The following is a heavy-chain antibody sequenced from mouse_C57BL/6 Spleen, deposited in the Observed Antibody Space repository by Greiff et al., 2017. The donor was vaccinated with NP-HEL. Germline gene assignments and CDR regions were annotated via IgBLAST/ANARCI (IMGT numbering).Heavy chain of an antibody. J-gene: IGHJ2*01. Sequence: VQLQQSGPELVKPGASVKISCKASGYAFSSSWMNWVKQRPGKGLEWIGRIYPGDGDTNYNGKFKGKATLTADKSPSTAYMQLSSLTSEDSAVYCCARGTGSFDYWGQGTTLTVSS. V-gene: IGHV1-82*01. D-gene: IGHD4-1*01. CDR2: IYPGDGDT. CDR1: GYAFSSSW. CDR3: ARGTGSFDY.